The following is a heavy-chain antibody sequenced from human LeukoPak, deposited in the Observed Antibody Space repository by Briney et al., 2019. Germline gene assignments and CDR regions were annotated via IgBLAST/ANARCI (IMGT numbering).Heavy chain of an antibody. CDR1: GFTFKNYW. D-gene: IGHD6-19*01. CDR2: INSDGSST. CDR3: ARDSGWGTGFDD. V-gene: IGHV3-74*01. Sequence: SGGSLRLSCAASGFTFKNYWMHWVRHAPGKGLVWVSRINSDGSSTNYADSVKGRFTISRDNAKSTLYLQMNSLRAEDTAVYYCARDSGWGTGFDDWGQGTLVTVSS. J-gene: IGHJ4*02.